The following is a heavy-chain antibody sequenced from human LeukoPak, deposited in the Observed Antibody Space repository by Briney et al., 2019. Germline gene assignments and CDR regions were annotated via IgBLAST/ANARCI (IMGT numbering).Heavy chain of an antibody. CDR3: AKAAMGATDY. V-gene: IGHV3-30*18. D-gene: IGHD1-26*01. Sequence: GGSLRLSCAASGFTFSSYGMHWVRQAPGKGLEWVAVISYDGSNKYYADSVKGRFTISRDNSKNTLYLQMNSLGAEDTAVYYCAKAAMGATDYWGQGTLVTVSS. CDR1: GFTFSSYG. CDR2: ISYDGSNK. J-gene: IGHJ4*02.